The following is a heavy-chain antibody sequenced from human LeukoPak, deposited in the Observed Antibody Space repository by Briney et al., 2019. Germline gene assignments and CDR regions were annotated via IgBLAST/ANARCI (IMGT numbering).Heavy chain of an antibody. D-gene: IGHD5-18*01. J-gene: IGHJ4*02. Sequence: NSSEAVSLPCAVYGGSLSGYYWRWPRHPPGKGLEWIGELNHSGSTNYNPSLKSRVTISVDTSKNQFSLELSSVTAADTAVYYGASYSYGLKYWGQGTLVTVSS. CDR1: GGSLSGYY. CDR2: LNHSGST. V-gene: IGHV4-34*01. CDR3: ASYSYGLKY.